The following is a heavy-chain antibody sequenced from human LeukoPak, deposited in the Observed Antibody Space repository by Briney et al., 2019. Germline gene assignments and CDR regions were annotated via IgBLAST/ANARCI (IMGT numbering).Heavy chain of an antibody. J-gene: IGHJ6*04. CDR1: GGTFSSYT. CDR3: ARPLIGNYYYVMDF. Sequence: GSSVKVSCKASGGTFSSYTISWVRQAPGQGLEWMGRIIPILGIANYAQKFQGRVTITADKSTSTAYMELSSLRSEDTAVYYCARPLIGNYYYVMDFWGKGTTDNVSS. CDR2: IIPILGIA. V-gene: IGHV1-69*02. D-gene: IGHD3-16*01.